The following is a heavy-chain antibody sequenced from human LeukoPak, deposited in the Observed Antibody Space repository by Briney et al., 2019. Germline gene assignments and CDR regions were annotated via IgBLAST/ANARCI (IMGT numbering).Heavy chain of an antibody. CDR2: IRYDGSNK. CDR3: AKDRTIFGVVNWFDP. CDR1: GFTFSSYG. Sequence: GESLRLSCAASGFTFSSYGMHWVRQAPGKGLEWVAFIRYDGSNKYYADSVKGRFTISRDNSKNTLYLQMNSLRAEDTAVYYCAKDRTIFGVVNWFDPWGQGTLVTVPS. V-gene: IGHV3-30*02. D-gene: IGHD3-3*01. J-gene: IGHJ5*02.